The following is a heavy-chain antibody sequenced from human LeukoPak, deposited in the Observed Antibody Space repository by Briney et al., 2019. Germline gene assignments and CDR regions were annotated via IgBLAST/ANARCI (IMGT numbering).Heavy chain of an antibody. D-gene: IGHD4-11*01. CDR3: AKGGGDYSKGIDY. Sequence: PGGSLRLYCAASGFTFSSYAMSWVRQAPGKGLEWVSAISGSGGSTYYADSVKGRFTISRDNSKNTLYLQMNSLRAEDTAVYYCAKGGGDYSKGIDYWGQGTLVTVSS. CDR2: ISGSGGST. J-gene: IGHJ4*02. V-gene: IGHV3-23*01. CDR1: GFTFSSYA.